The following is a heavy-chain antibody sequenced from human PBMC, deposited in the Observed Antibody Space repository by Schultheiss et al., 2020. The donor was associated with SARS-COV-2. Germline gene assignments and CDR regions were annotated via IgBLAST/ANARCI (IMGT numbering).Heavy chain of an antibody. CDR2: INPNSGGT. D-gene: IGHD4-17*01. CDR3: AREGDYGDFFDY. CDR1: GYTFTGYY. V-gene: IGHV1-2*06. J-gene: IGHJ4*02. Sequence: GESLKISCKASGYTFTGYYMHWVRQAPGQGLEWMGRINPNSGGTNYAQKFQGRVTITADKSTSTAYMELSSLRSEDTAVYYCAREGDYGDFFDYWGQGTLGTVSS.